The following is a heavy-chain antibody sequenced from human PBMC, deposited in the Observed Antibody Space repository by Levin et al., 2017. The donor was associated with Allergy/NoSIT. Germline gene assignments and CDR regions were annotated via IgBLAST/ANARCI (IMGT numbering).Heavy chain of an antibody. J-gene: IGHJ6*02. CDR1: GGSFSDYY. D-gene: IGHD2-8*01. V-gene: IGHV4-34*01. CDR2: VNQSGGT. Sequence: PSETLSLTCAVYGGSFSDYYWSWIRQPPGKGLEWIGYVNQSGGTNYNPSLKTRLTISVDKSKKQFSLRLSSVIAADTAVYYCVRGPGVNAYYYYGMDVWGQGTTVTVSS. CDR3: VRGPGVNAYYYYGMDV.